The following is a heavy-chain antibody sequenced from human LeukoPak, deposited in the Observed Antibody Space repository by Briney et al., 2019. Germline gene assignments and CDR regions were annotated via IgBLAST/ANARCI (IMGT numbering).Heavy chain of an antibody. J-gene: IGHJ4*02. CDR2: IWYDGSNK. Sequence: GGSLRLSCAASGFTFSSYGMHWVRQAPGKGLEWVAVIWYDGSNKYYADSVRGRFTISRDNAKNSLYLQMNSLRAEDTAVYYCARDLRLWGQGTLVTVSS. CDR3: ARDLRL. V-gene: IGHV3-33*01. CDR1: GFTFSSYG.